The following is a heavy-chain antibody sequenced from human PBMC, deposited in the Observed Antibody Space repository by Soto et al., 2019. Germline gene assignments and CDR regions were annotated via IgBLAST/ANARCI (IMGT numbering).Heavy chain of an antibody. CDR3: AKPAHLLMVYAQIDY. J-gene: IGHJ4*02. CDR2: ISGSGGST. D-gene: IGHD2-8*01. V-gene: IGHV3-23*01. CDR1: GFTFSSYA. Sequence: GESLSLSCAASGFTFSSYAMNWGRHPPGQGLEWVSAISGSGGSTYYAPSVKGRFTISRDNSKNPLYLKMNSVRAEDTAVYYCAKPAHLLMVYAQIDYWGQGTLVTVSS.